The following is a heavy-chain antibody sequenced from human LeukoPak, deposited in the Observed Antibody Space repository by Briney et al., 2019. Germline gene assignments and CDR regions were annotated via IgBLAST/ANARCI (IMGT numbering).Heavy chain of an antibody. J-gene: IGHJ4*02. CDR1: GYTFTNYY. Sequence: ASVKVSCKASGYTFTNYYIHWVRQAPGQGLEWMGLIDPSGSSTSYAQKLQGRVTLTRGTSTSTVYMQLSSLRSDDTAVYYCSRGSSGSYFNYFNFWGQGTLVTVSS. V-gene: IGHV1-46*04. CDR2: IDPSGSST. CDR3: SRGSSGSYFNYFNF. D-gene: IGHD1-26*01.